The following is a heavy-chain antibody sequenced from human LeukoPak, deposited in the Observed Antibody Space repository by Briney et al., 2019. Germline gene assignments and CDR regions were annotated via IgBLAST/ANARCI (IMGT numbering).Heavy chain of an antibody. CDR1: GFTFSSYA. J-gene: IGHJ4*02. D-gene: IGHD2-15*01. V-gene: IGHV3-23*01. Sequence: PGGSLRLSCAASGFTFSSYAMSWVRQAPGKGLEWVSAISGSGGSTYYADSVKGRFTISRDNSKNTLYLQMNSLRAEDTAVYYCAKDVYCSGGSCPGFDYWGQGTLVTVSS. CDR2: ISGSGGST. CDR3: AKDVYCSGGSCPGFDY.